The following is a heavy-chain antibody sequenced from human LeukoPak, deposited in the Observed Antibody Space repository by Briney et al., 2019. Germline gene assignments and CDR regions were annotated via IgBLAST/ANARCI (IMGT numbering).Heavy chain of an antibody. CDR3: TKEPIGDYIGSFDP. CDR1: GLIFSSYA. CDR2: ITGSGGSA. J-gene: IGHJ5*02. D-gene: IGHD4-17*01. Sequence: GGSLKLSCAGSGLIFSSYAITWVRQAPGKGLEWVSGITGSGGSAVYTDSVKGRFTTSRDNSKNTLYLQMNSLRAEDTALYYCTKEPIGDYIGSFDPRGQGTQGTV. V-gene: IGHV3-23*01.